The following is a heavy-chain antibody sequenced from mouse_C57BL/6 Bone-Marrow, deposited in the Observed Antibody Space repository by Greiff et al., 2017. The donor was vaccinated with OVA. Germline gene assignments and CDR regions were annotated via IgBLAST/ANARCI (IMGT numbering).Heavy chain of an antibody. Sequence: EVQLQQSGPELVKPRASVKISCKASGYTFTDYYMNWVKQSHGKSLEWIGDINPNNGGTSYNQKFKGKATLTVDKSSSTAYMELRSLTSEDSAVYYCARGLLVFAYWGQGTLVTVSA. CDR2: INPNNGGT. J-gene: IGHJ3*01. D-gene: IGHD2-13*01. CDR1: GYTFTDYY. CDR3: ARGLLVFAY. V-gene: IGHV1-26*01.